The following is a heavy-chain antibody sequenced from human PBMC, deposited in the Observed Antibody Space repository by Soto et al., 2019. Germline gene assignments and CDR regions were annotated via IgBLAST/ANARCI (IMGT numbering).Heavy chain of an antibody. CDR2: IWYDGSNK. Sequence: QVQLVESGGGVVQPGRSLRLSCAASGFTFSSYGMHWVRQAPGKGLEWVAVIWYDGSNKYYADSVKGRFTISRDNSKNTLYLQMNRLRSEATSVYYCARDLLFSVATIDEPNYYFDYWGQGTLVTVSS. J-gene: IGHJ4*02. CDR1: GFTFSSYG. CDR3: ARDLLFSVATIDEPNYYFDY. D-gene: IGHD5-12*01. V-gene: IGHV3-33*01.